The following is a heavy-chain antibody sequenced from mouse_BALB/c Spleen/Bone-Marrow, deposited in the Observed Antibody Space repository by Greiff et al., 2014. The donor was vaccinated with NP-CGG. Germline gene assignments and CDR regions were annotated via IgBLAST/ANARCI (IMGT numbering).Heavy chain of an antibody. D-gene: IGHD1-1*01. Sequence: EVQLQQSGSELVKPGASVKLSCAASGFNIKDTYMHWVKQRPEQGLEWIGRIDPANGDTEYDPKFQGKATITADTSSNTAYLQLSSLTSEDTAVYYCTRPSFYYGSSYWYVDVWGAGTTVTVSS. CDR3: TRPSFYYGSSYWYVDV. CDR1: GFNIKDTY. J-gene: IGHJ1*01. V-gene: IGHV14-3*02. CDR2: IDPANGDT.